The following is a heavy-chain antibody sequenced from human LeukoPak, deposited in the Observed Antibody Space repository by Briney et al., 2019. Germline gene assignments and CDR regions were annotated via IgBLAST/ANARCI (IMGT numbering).Heavy chain of an antibody. CDR2: IYYSGST. J-gene: IGHJ4*02. Sequence: PSETLSLTCTVSGGSISSSSYYWGWIRQPPGKWLEWIGSIYYSGSTYCNPSLKSRVTISVDTSKNQFSLKLSSVTAADTAVYYCARNIAAAGYYFDYWGQGTLVTVSS. V-gene: IGHV4-39*01. CDR1: GGSISSSSYY. D-gene: IGHD6-13*01. CDR3: ARNIAAAGYYFDY.